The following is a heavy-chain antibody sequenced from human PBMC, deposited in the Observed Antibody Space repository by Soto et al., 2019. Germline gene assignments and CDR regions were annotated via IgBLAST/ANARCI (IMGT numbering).Heavy chain of an antibody. CDR2: ISFSGDYI. Sequence: GGSLRLSCAVSGFPLEKYGMNWVRQAPGKGLEWVSSISFSGDYIYYADSVKGRFTISRDNAKNSLYLQMNSLRAEDTAVYYCARDLYSSSGGDYFDYWGQGTLVTVSS. CDR1: GFPLEKYG. V-gene: IGHV3-21*04. D-gene: IGHD6-13*01. CDR3: ARDLYSSSGGDYFDY. J-gene: IGHJ4*02.